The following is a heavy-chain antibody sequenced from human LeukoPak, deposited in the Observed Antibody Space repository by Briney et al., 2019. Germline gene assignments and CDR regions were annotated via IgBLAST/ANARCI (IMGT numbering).Heavy chain of an antibody. CDR3: ARHASSWTYLNWFDP. V-gene: IGHV5-51*01. CDR2: IYPGDSDT. J-gene: IGHJ5*02. D-gene: IGHD6-13*01. Sequence: GESLKISCKGSGYSFTSYWIGWVRQMPGKGLKWMGIIYPGDSDTRYSPSFQGQVTISADKSISTAYLQWSSLKASDTAMYYCARHASSWTYLNWFDPWGQGTLVTVSS. CDR1: GYSFTSYW.